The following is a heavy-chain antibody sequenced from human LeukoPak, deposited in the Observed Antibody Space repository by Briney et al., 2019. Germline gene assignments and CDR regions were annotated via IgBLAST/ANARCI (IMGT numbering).Heavy chain of an antibody. J-gene: IGHJ4*02. CDR2: INHSGST. D-gene: IGHD3-22*01. CDR1: GGSFSGYY. Sequence: PSETLSLTCAVYGGSFSGYYWSWIRQPPGKGLEWIGEINHSGSTNYNPSLKSRVTISVDTSKNQFSLKLSSVTAADTAVYYCARYYDTTSYGDYWGQGTLVTVPS. V-gene: IGHV4-34*01. CDR3: ARYYDTTSYGDY.